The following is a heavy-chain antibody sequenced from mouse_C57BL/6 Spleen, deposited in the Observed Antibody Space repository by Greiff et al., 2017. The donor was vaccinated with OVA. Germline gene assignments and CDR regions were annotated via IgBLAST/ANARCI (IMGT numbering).Heavy chain of an antibody. Sequence: VKLMESGAELARPGASVKLSCKASGYTFTSYGISWVKQRTGQGLEWIGEIYPRSGNTYYNEKFKGKATLTADKSSSTAYMELRSLTSEDSAVYFCARGGSPPFAYWGQGTLVTVSA. CDR2: IYPRSGNT. CDR1: GYTFTSYG. V-gene: IGHV1-81*01. D-gene: IGHD1-1*01. CDR3: ARGGSPPFAY. J-gene: IGHJ3*01.